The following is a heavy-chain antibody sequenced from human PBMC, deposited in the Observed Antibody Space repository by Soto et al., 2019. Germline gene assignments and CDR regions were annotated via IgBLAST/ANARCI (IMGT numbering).Heavy chain of an antibody. CDR2: IYWDDDR. J-gene: IGHJ4*02. Sequence: QITLKESGPTLVKPTQTLTLTCNFSGFSLSTSGVGVGWIRQPPGKALEWLALIYWDDDRRYTPSLTSRLTIPQYTSKNQLVLTMTNMDPVDTATYYWAHAAPREARFDYWGQGTLVTVSS. V-gene: IGHV2-5*02. D-gene: IGHD6-25*01. CDR3: AHAAPREARFDY. CDR1: GFSLSTSGVG.